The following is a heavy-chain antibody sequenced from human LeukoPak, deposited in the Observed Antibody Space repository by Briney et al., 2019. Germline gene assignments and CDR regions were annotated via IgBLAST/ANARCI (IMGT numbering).Heavy chain of an antibody. J-gene: IGHJ4*02. CDR1: GFTFSSYA. Sequence: PGGSLRLSCAASGFTFSSYAMSWVRQAPGKGLEWVSAISGSGGNTYYADSVKGRFTISRDNSKNTLYLQMNSLRAEDTAVYYCARFDTVSFGPTTSSQFDYWGQGTLVTVSS. CDR2: ISGSGGNT. D-gene: IGHD3/OR15-3a*01. CDR3: ARFDTVSFGPTTSSQFDY. V-gene: IGHV3-23*01.